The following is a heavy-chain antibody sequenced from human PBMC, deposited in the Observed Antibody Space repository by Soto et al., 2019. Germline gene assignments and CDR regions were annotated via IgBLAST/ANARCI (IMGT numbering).Heavy chain of an antibody. J-gene: IGHJ4*02. Sequence: TSETLSLTCAVSGYSISSGYYWGWIRQPPGKGLEWIGSIYHSGSTYYNPSLKSRVTISVDTSKNQFSLKLSSVTAADTAVYYCARDEYQAAAGTTSFDYWGQGTLVTVPS. D-gene: IGHD6-13*01. CDR3: ARDEYQAAAGTTSFDY. CDR2: IYHSGST. V-gene: IGHV4-38-2*02. CDR1: GYSISSGYY.